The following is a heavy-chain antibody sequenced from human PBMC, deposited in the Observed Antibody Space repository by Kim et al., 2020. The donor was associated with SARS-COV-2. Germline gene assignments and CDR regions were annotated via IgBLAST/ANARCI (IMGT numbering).Heavy chain of an antibody. J-gene: IGHJ4*02. CDR1: GFDFSYYY. CDR3: ARVTEGGSAIYSFDY. CDR2: ISGSISYT. V-gene: IGHV3-11*05. D-gene: IGHD3-10*01. Sequence: GGSLRLSCAASGFDFSYYYMSWIRQTPGKGLEWVSHISGSISYTNYADSVKRRFSISRDNAKNSLYLQMNSLRVEDTAIYYCARVTEGGSAIYSFDYWGQGTLVTVSS.